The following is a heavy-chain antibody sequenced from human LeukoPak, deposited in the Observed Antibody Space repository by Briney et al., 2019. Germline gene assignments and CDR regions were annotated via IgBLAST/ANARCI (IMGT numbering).Heavy chain of an antibody. CDR3: ARVRGGRKSYYFDY. Sequence: SETLSLTCTVSGGSISSYYWSWIRQPPGKGLEWIGYIYYSGSTNYNPSLKSRVTISVDTSKNQFPLKPSSVTAADTAVYYCARVRGGRKSYYFDYWGQGTLVTVSS. CDR2: IYYSGST. CDR1: GGSISSYY. D-gene: IGHD2-15*01. V-gene: IGHV4-59*01. J-gene: IGHJ4*02.